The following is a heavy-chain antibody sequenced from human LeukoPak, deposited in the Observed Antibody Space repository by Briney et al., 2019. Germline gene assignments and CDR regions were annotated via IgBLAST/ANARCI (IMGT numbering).Heavy chain of an antibody. J-gene: IGHJ4*02. Sequence: SETLSLTCTVSGGSISPYYWSWIRQRPGKGLEWIGYIYYSGSTNYSPSLKSRVTISLDTSKNQFSLKLTSETAADTAVYYCARSTWLLDKWGQGTLVTLSS. CDR1: GGSISPYY. V-gene: IGHV4-59*01. D-gene: IGHD3-9*01. CDR3: ARSTWLLDK. CDR2: IYYSGST.